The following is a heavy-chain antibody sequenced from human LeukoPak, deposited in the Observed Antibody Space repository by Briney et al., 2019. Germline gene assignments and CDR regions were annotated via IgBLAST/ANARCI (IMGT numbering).Heavy chain of an antibody. CDR1: GFTFSSYS. V-gene: IGHV3-48*01. D-gene: IGHD4-23*01. CDR3: ARDRYGGNPRTDAFDI. CDR2: ISTSSSTI. Sequence: GGSLRLSCAASGFTFSSYSVNWVRQAPGKGLEWVSYISTSSSTIYYADSVKGRFTISRGNARNSLCLQMNSLRAEDTAVYYCARDRYGGNPRTDAFDIWGQGTMVTVSS. J-gene: IGHJ3*02.